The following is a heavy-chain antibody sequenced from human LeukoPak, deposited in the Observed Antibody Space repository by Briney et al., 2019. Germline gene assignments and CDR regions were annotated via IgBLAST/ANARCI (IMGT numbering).Heavy chain of an antibody. J-gene: IGHJ4*01. D-gene: IGHD6-19*01. CDR1: GGSFSGYY. Sequence: SETLSLTCAVYGGSFSGYYWSWIRQPPGKGLEWIGEINHSGSTNYNPSLKSRVTISVDTSKNQFSLKLSSVTAADTAVYYCARARGAVAAYFDYWGHGTLVTVSS. V-gene: IGHV4-34*01. CDR3: ARARGAVAAYFDY. CDR2: INHSGST.